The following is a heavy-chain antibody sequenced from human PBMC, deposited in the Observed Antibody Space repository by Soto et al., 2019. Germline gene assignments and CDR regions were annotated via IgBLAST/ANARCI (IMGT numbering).Heavy chain of an antibody. CDR2: IIPMCATP. J-gene: IGHJ6*01. V-gene: IGHV1-69*13. D-gene: IGHD3-22*01. CDR1: GGTFGKYA. Sequence: SVKVSGKASGGTFGKYAISWVRQAPVQELELLGGIIPMCATPTYAQKLQGRVTITADVSTTTAYLQLSTLTSADTAVYFCARPRRDRNFYHGLAVWGQGTTWTVCS. CDR3: ARPRRDRNFYHGLAV.